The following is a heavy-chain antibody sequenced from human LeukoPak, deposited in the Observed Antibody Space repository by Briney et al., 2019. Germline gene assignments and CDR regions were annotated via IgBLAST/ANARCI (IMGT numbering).Heavy chain of an antibody. D-gene: IGHD2-2*01. CDR3: ARGGGLYQVRKGRHNWFDR. V-gene: IGHV4-59*11. CDR1: RGSLSSHY. Sequence: PLESLSLTRTVSRGSLSSHYWSWIRQPPGKGLEWIGHISYSGNTHYIPSLPCRVDISIHTPKKRFSLHCSSTPAPHTTRSYCARGGGLYQVRKGRHNWFDRWGQGTLVTVSS. CDR2: ISYSGNT. J-gene: IGHJ5*02.